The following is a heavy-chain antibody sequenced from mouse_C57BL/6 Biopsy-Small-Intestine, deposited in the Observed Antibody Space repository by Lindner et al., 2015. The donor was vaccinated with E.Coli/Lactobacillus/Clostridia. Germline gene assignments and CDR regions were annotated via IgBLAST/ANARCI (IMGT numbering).Heavy chain of an antibody. V-gene: IGHV1-9*01. D-gene: IGHD1-1*01. CDR3: ARSRVYYGSSWGFAY. J-gene: IGHJ3*01. CDR1: GYTFTGYW. Sequence: VQLQESGAELMKPGASVKLSCKATGYTFTGYWIEWVKQRPGHGLEWIGEILPGSGSTSYNEKFKGKATFTADTSSNTAYMQLSSLTTEDSAIYYCARSRVYYGSSWGFAYWGQGTLVTVSA. CDR2: ILPGSGST.